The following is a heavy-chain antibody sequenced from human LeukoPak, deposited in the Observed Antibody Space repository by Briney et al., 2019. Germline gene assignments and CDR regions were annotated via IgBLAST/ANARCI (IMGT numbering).Heavy chain of an antibody. J-gene: IGHJ6*02. CDR3: ARDRVESGGYNAPYYYYYCGMDV. CDR2: IYYSGST. D-gene: IGHD5-24*01. Sequence: SETLSLTCTVSGGSISSYYWSWIRQPPGKGLEWIGYIYYSGSTNYNPSLKSRVTISVDTSKNQFSLKLSSVTAADTAVYYCARDRVESGGYNAPYYYYYCGMDVWGQGTTVTVSS. V-gene: IGHV4-59*01. CDR1: GGSISSYY.